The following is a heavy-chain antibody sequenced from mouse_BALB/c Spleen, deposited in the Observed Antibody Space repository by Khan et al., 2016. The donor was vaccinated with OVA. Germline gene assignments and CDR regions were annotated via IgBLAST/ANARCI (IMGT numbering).Heavy chain of an antibody. CDR3: ARGGYYGRGAMDD. J-gene: IGHJ4*01. CDR2: INTETGEP. V-gene: IGHV9-2-1*01. CDR1: GYTFTDYS. D-gene: IGHD1-1*01. Sequence: QIQLVQSGPELKKPGETVKISCKASGYTFTDYSMHWVKQAPGKGLKWMGWINTETGEPTYADDFKGRFAFSLETSASTAYLQINNLKNADTATYFCARGGYYGRGAMDDWVQGTSVTVSS.